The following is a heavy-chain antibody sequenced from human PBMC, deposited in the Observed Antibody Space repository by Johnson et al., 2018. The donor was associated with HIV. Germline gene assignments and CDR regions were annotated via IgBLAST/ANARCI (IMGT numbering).Heavy chain of an antibody. V-gene: IGHV3-23*04. D-gene: IGHD3-10*01. CDR1: GFSFSDYY. CDR2: IVGSGGST. J-gene: IGHJ3*02. CDR3: AAFRDYYGSGLNAFDI. Sequence: EVQVVESGGGLVKPGGSLRLSCTASGFSFSDYYMSWVRQAPGKGLEWVSTIVGSGGSTYYADSVKGRFTISRDNSKNTVYLQMNSLRADDTAIYYCAAFRDYYGSGLNAFDIWGQGTMVTVSS.